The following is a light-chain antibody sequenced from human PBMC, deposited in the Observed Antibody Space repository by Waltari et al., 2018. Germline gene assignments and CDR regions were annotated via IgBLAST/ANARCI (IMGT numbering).Light chain of an antibody. J-gene: IGLJ1*01. CDR3: SSYTTSSTVYV. Sequence: QSALTQPASVSGSPGQSLTISCTGTSSDVGPYDYVSWYQQHPGKAPKLMIYDVTKRPSVIANRFSGSKSGNTASLTISGLQAEDEADYYCSSYTTSSTVYVFGTGTKVTVL. V-gene: IGLV2-14*03. CDR1: SSDVGPYDY. CDR2: DVT.